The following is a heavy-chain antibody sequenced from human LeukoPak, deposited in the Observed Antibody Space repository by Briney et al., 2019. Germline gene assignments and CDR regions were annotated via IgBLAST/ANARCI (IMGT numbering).Heavy chain of an antibody. CDR2: VYYTGST. V-gene: IGHV4-59*01. CDR3: ARWGVQEWDH. D-gene: IGHD3-10*01. J-gene: IGHJ4*02. CDR1: GGSMSSYY. Sequence: PSETLSLTCTVSGGSMSSYYWSWIRQPPGKGLEWIGYVYYTGSTSYNPSLKSRVTVSVDTSQNQFSLKLTSVTAADTAVYYCARWGVQEWDHWGQGTLVTVSS.